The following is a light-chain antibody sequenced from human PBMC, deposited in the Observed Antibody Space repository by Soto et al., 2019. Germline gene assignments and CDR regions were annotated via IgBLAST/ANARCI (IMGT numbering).Light chain of an antibody. V-gene: IGKV3-20*01. CDR3: QQYDISPRT. CDR2: GVS. J-gene: IGKJ1*01. CDR1: QSVNNNY. Sequence: EIVLTQSPGTLSSSPGERATLSCRSSQSVNNNYLGWYQQKPGQAPRLLIYGVSNRAAGIPDRFSASGSGTDFTLTISRLEPEDFAVYYCQQYDISPRTFGQGTKVDI.